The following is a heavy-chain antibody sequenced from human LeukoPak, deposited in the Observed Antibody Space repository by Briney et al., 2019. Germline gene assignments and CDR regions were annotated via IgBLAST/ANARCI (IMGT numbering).Heavy chain of an antibody. J-gene: IGHJ5*02. Sequence: SETLSLTCTASGGTISSYYWSWIRQPPGKGLEWIGSIYYSGSTYYNPSLRSRVTISVDPSKNQFSLKLSSVTAADTAVYYCAREQWIQLWFRGWWFDRWGQGTLVTVSS. D-gene: IGHD5-18*01. CDR1: GGTISSYY. CDR2: IYYSGST. CDR3: AREQWIQLWFRGWWFDR. V-gene: IGHV4-59*12.